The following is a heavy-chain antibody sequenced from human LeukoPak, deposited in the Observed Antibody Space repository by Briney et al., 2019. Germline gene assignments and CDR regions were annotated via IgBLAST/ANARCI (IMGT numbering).Heavy chain of an antibody. CDR2: INAGNGNT. CDR3: ARDQERIRGFDP. CDR1: GYTFTSYA. D-gene: IGHD2-15*01. J-gene: IGHJ5*02. V-gene: IGHV1-3*01. Sequence: ASVKVSCKASGYTFTSYAMHWVRQAPGQRLEWMGWINAGNGNTKYSQEFQGRVTITRDTSASTAYMELRSLRSDDTAVYYCARDQERIRGFDPWGQGTLVTVSS.